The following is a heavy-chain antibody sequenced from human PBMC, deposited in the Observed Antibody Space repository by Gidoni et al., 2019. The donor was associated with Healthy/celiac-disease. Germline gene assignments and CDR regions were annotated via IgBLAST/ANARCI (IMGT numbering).Heavy chain of an antibody. J-gene: IGHJ3*02. D-gene: IGHD3-9*01. CDR2: INHSGST. Sequence: QLQLQQWVAGLLKPSEPLSLTCAAYGGSFSGYYWSWIRQPPGKGLEWIGEINHSGSTNYNPSLKSRVTISVDTSKNQFSLKLSSVTAADTAVYYCAREGILTGYYTTDAFDIWGQGTMVTVSS. CDR3: AREGILTGYYTTDAFDI. V-gene: IGHV4-34*01. CDR1: GGSFSGYY.